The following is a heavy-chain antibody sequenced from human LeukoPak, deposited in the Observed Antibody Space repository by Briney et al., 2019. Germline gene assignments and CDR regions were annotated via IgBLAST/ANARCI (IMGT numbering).Heavy chain of an antibody. Sequence: GGSLRLSCAASGFTFSRYSMNWVRQAPGKGLEWVSYISSSSSTIYYADSVKGRFTISRDNAKNSLYLQMNSLRAEDTAVYYCARDLGTDSSSGDYWGQGTLVTVSS. J-gene: IGHJ4*02. CDR3: ARDLGTDSSSGDY. D-gene: IGHD6-6*01. V-gene: IGHV3-48*01. CDR1: GFTFSRYS. CDR2: ISSSSSTI.